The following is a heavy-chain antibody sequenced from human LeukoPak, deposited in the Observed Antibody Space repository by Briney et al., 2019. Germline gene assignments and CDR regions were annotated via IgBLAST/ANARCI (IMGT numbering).Heavy chain of an antibody. CDR3: ARGRGYDSGTYNYAFSDY. V-gene: IGHV3-33*01. J-gene: IGHJ4*02. CDR1: GFTFSNYG. Sequence: PGRSLRLSCAASGFTFSNYGMQWVRQAPGKGLEWVAGIWYDGTNKYYADSVKGRFTISRDNSKNTLYLQMNSLRAEDTAVYYCARGRGYDSGTYNYAFSDYWGQGTLVTVSS. D-gene: IGHD3-22*01. CDR2: IWYDGTNK.